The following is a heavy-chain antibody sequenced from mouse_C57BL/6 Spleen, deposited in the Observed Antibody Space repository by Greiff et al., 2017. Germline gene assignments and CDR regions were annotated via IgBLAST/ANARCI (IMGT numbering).Heavy chain of an antibody. CDR3: ARKGHYYGSSMYYFDY. D-gene: IGHD1-1*01. Sequence: QVQLQQPGAELVRPGTSVKLSCKASGYTFTSSWMHWVKQRPGQGLEWIGVSDPSDSYTNYNQKFKGKATLTVDTSSSTAYMPLSSLTSEDSAVYYCARKGHYYGSSMYYFDYGGQGTTLTVSS. J-gene: IGHJ2*01. V-gene: IGHV1-59*01. CDR1: GYTFTSSW. CDR2: SDPSDSYT.